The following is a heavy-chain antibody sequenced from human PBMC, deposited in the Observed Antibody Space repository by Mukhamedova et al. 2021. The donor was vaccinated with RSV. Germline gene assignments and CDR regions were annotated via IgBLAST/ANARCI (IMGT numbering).Heavy chain of an antibody. D-gene: IGHD3-16*02. J-gene: IGHJ4*02. V-gene: IGHV3-30*02. CDR3: AKDTYDYVWGSYRELFDY. Sequence: YDGSNKYYADSVKGRFTISRDNSKNTLYLQMNSLRAEDTAMYYCAKDTYDYVWGSYRELFDYWGQGTLVTVS. CDR2: YDGSNK.